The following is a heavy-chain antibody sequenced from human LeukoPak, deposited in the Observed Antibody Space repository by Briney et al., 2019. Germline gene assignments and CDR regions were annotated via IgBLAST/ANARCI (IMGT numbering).Heavy chain of an antibody. J-gene: IGHJ3*02. Sequence: PGGSLRLSCAASGFTFSSYWMHWVRQAPGQGLVWVSRSNSDGSSTTYADSVKGRFTISRDNAKNTVYLQMNSLRAEDTAVYYCARNKGIKRSFDIWGQGTLVTVYS. CDR2: SNSDGSST. V-gene: IGHV3-74*01. CDR1: GFTFSSYW. D-gene: IGHD5-18*01. CDR3: ARNKGIKRSFDI.